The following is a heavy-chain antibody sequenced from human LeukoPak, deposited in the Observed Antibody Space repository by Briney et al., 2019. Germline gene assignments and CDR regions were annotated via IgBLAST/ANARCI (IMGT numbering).Heavy chain of an antibody. V-gene: IGHV4-59*01. CDR2: IYYSGST. CDR1: GGSFSGYY. CDR3: ARDYIIEVALRPFDY. D-gene: IGHD6-19*01. Sequence: SETLSLTCAVYGGSFSGYYWSWIRQPPGKGLEWIGYIYYSGSTNYNPSLKSRVTISVDTSKNQFSLKLSSVTAADTAVYYCARDYIIEVALRPFDYWGQGTLVTVSS. J-gene: IGHJ4*02.